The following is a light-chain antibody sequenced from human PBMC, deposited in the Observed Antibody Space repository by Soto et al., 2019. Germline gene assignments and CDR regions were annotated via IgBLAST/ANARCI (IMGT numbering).Light chain of an antibody. Sequence: QSVLTQPPSASGSPGQSVTISCTGTSSDVGGYNYVSWYQQHPGKAPKLMIYEVNKRPSGVPDRFSGSKSGNTASLTVSGLQAEDEADYYCSSYAGSNHLLFGGGTKLTVL. CDR2: EVN. J-gene: IGLJ3*02. CDR1: SSDVGGYNY. V-gene: IGLV2-8*01. CDR3: SSYAGSNHLL.